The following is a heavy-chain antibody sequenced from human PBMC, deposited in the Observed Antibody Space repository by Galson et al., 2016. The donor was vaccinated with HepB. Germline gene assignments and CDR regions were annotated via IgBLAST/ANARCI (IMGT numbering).Heavy chain of an antibody. D-gene: IGHD3-16*01. CDR2: IYHSGTT. J-gene: IGHJ6*02. CDR3: SRDPTLRPMDL. CDR1: GGSISTTDW. Sequence: ETLSLTCTVSGGSISTTDWWRWVRQAPGTGLEWIGEIYHSGTTTYNPSLETRASMSLAKSKNQFSLRRSSVTAADTAVYYCSRDPTLRPMDLWGHGTTVVVSS. V-gene: IGHV4-4*02.